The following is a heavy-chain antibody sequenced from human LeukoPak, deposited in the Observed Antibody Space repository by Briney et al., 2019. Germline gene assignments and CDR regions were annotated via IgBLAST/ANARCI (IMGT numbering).Heavy chain of an antibody. CDR3: ARGRSFLEWLLYVRADGMDV. D-gene: IGHD3-3*01. CDR1: GYTLTNYA. Sequence: ASVTVSFKASGYTLTNYAMHWVRQAPGQRLEWMGWINAGNGNTKYSQKFQGRVTITRDTFASTAYMELSSLRSEDTAVYYCARGRSFLEWLLYVRADGMDVWGQGTTVTVSS. J-gene: IGHJ6*02. V-gene: IGHV1-3*01. CDR2: INAGNGNT.